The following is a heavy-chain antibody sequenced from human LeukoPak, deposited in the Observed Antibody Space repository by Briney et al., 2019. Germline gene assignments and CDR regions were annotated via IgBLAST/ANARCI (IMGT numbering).Heavy chain of an antibody. D-gene: IGHD5-12*01. CDR3: TLQVATIPDFDY. CDR2: IKQDGSEK. CDR1: GFTFSSYW. J-gene: IGHJ4*02. Sequence: GGSLRLSCAASGFTFSSYWMSWIRQAPGKGLEWVANIKQDGSEKYYVDSVKGRFTISRDNAKNSLYLQMNSLRAEDTAVYYCTLQVATIPDFDYWGQGTLVTVSS. V-gene: IGHV3-7*01.